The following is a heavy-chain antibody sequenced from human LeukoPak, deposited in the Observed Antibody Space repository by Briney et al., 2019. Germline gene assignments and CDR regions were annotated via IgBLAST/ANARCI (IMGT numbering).Heavy chain of an antibody. CDR3: ARAGLDGWYGDYAFDI. J-gene: IGHJ3*02. CDR2: INTNTGNP. V-gene: IGHV7-4-1*02. Sequence: ASVKVSCKASGYTFTSHGISWVRQAPGQGLEWMGWINTNTGNPTYAQGFTGRFVFSLDTSVSTAYLQISSLKAEDTAVYYCARAGLDGWYGDYAFDIWGQGTMVTVSS. CDR1: GYTFTSHG. D-gene: IGHD6-19*01.